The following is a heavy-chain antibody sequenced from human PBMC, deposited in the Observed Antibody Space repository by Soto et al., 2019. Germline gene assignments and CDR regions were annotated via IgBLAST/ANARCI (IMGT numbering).Heavy chain of an antibody. CDR3: ARGRILWFGELSEGNWFDP. CDR1: GGSISSYY. Sequence: SETLSLTCTVSGGSISSYYWSWIRQPPGKGLEWIGYIYYSGSTNYNPSLKSRVTISVDTSKNQFSLKLSSVTAADTAVYYCARGRILWFGELSEGNWFDPWGQGTLVTVSS. J-gene: IGHJ5*02. V-gene: IGHV4-59*01. CDR2: IYYSGST. D-gene: IGHD3-10*01.